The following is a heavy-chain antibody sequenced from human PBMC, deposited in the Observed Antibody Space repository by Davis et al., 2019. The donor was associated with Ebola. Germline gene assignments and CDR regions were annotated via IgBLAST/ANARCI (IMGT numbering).Heavy chain of an antibody. D-gene: IGHD2-2*01. J-gene: IGHJ6*03. CDR2: INHSGST. V-gene: IGHV4-34*01. CDR3: ARVSSSTNYYYYYMDV. CDR1: GGSISGYY. Sequence: PSETLSLTCTVSGGSISGYYWSWIRQPPGKGLEWIGEINHSGSTNYNPSLKSRVTISVDTSKNQFSLKLSSVTAADTAVYYCARVSSSTNYYYYYMDVCGKGTTVTVSS.